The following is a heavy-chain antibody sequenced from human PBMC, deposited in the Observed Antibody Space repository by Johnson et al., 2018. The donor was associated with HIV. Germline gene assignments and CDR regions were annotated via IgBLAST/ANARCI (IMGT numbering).Heavy chain of an antibody. Sequence: QVQLVESGGGVVQPGGSLRLSCAASRFTFSTYGMHWVRQAPGKGLEWVSVIYGGGSGGSTYYVDSVKGRFTISRDNSKNTLYLQMNSLRAEDTAVYYCARGVYSSSWYGAFDIWGQGTVVTVSS. J-gene: IGHJ3*02. V-gene: IGHV3-NL1*01. D-gene: IGHD6-13*01. CDR3: ARGVYSSSWYGAFDI. CDR1: RFTFSTYG. CDR2: IYGGGSGGST.